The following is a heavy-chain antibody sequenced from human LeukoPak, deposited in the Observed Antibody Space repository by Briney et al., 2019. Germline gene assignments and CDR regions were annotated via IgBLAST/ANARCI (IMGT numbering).Heavy chain of an antibody. CDR2: ISAYNGNT. V-gene: IGHV1-18*01. CDR1: GYTFTSYG. D-gene: IGHD1-1*01. Sequence: ASVKVSCKAPGYTFTSYGISWVRQAPGQGLEWMGWISAYNGNTNYAQKLQGRVTMTTDTSTSTAYMELRSLRSDDTAVYYCARGYPGTTSTGGFDLWGRGTLVTVSS. J-gene: IGHJ2*01. CDR3: ARGYPGTTSTGGFDL.